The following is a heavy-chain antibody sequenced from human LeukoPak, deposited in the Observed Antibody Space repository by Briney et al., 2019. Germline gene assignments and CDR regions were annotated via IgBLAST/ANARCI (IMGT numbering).Heavy chain of an antibody. CDR2: ISSSSSTI. CDR3: AREKTYYYDSSGYYPVHYGMDV. CDR1: GFTFSSYA. D-gene: IGHD3-22*01. V-gene: IGHV3-48*02. J-gene: IGHJ6*02. Sequence: GGSLRLSCGASGFTFSSYAMSWVRQPPGKGLEWVSYISSSSSTIYYADSVKGRFTISRDNAKNSLYLQMNSLRDEDTAVYYCAREKTYYYDSSGYYPVHYGMDVWGQGTTVTVSS.